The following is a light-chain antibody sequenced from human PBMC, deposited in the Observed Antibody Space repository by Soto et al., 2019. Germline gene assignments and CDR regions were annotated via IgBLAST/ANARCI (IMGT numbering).Light chain of an antibody. J-gene: IGKJ2*01. CDR3: LQHNNYPRT. V-gene: IGKV1-17*03. Sequence: DIQMTQSPSAMSASVGGRVTITCRASQGISSNLAWYQQKPGKVPKRLFYDASSLESGVPSRFSASGSGTVFTLTISSLQPEDFATYYCLQHNNYPRTFGQGTKLEIK. CDR2: DAS. CDR1: QGISSN.